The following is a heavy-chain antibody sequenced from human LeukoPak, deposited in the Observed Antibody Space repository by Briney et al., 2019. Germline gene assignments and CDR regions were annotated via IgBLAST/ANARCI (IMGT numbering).Heavy chain of an antibody. J-gene: IGHJ4*02. CDR2: INHSGST. D-gene: IGHD4/OR15-4a*01. V-gene: IGHV4-34*01. CDR1: GGSFSGYY. CDR3: ARGPAKSNADY. Sequence: SETLSLTCAVYGGSFSGYYWSWIRQPPGKGLEWIGEINHSGSTNYNPSLKSRVTISVDTSKNQFSLKLSSVTTADTAVYYCARGPAKSNADYWGQGTLVTVSS.